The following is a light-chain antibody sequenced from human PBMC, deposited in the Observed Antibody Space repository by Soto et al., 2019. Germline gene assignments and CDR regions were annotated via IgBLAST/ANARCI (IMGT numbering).Light chain of an antibody. V-gene: IGKV1-5*03. CDR3: QHYNSYSEA. CDR2: KAS. Sequence: DLPMTQSPSTLSASVGDRGTITFRASQSISNWLAWHQQKPGKAPKLLIYKASTLDSGVPSRFSGSGSGTEFTLTISSLQPDDFATYYCQHYNSYSEAFGQGTKVDIK. CDR1: QSISNW. J-gene: IGKJ1*01.